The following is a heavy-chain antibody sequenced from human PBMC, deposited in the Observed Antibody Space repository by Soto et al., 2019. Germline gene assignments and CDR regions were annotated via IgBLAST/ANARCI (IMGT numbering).Heavy chain of an antibody. V-gene: IGHV3-21*01. Sequence: LRLSCAASGFTFNSYSMNWVRQAPGKGLEWVSSMSRSSRYIYYADSVKGRFTISRDNAKNSVYLQMNSLRAEDTAVYYCARDGGVAATLANYFDYWGQGTLVTVSS. CDR3: ARDGGVAATLANYFDY. J-gene: IGHJ4*02. D-gene: IGHD2-15*01. CDR1: GFTFNSYS. CDR2: MSRSSRYI.